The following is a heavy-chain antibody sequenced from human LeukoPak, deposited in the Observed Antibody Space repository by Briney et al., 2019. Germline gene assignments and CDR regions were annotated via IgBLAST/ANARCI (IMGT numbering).Heavy chain of an antibody. CDR1: GGSISSYY. CDR3: ARTRWGSDFDY. Sequence: SETLSLTCTVSGGSISSYYWSWIRQPPGKGLEWIGYIYYSGSTNYNPSLKSRVSISVDTSKNQFSLKLSSVTAADTAVYYCARTRWGSDFDYWGQGTLVTVSS. D-gene: IGHD7-27*01. CDR2: IYYSGST. J-gene: IGHJ4*02. V-gene: IGHV4-59*01.